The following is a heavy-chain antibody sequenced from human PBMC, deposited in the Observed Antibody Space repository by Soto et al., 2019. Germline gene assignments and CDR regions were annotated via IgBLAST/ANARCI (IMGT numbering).Heavy chain of an antibody. Sequence: SETLSLTCTVSGGSISSYYWSWIRQPPGKGLEWIGYIYYSGSTNYNPSLKSRVTISVDTSKNQFSLKLSSVTAADTAVYYCASFSISTVSGSDIWGQGTMVTVSS. D-gene: IGHD1-26*01. V-gene: IGHV4-59*01. CDR3: ASFSISTVSGSDI. CDR2: IYYSGST. J-gene: IGHJ3*02. CDR1: GGSISSYY.